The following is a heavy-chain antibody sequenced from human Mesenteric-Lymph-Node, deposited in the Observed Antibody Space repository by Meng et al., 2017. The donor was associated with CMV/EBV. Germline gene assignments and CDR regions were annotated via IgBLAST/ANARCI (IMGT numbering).Heavy chain of an antibody. Sequence: GGSLRLSCAASGFTFNTYAMSWVRQAPGKGLEWVSVIYSGGSSTYYADSVKGRFTISRDNSKNTLYLQMNSLRAEDTAIYYCAKGLFDYWTSLFDYWGQGTLVTVSS. CDR2: IYSGGSST. V-gene: IGHV3-23*03. J-gene: IGHJ4*02. CDR1: GFTFNTYA. CDR3: AKGLFDYWTSLFDY. D-gene: IGHD3-3*01.